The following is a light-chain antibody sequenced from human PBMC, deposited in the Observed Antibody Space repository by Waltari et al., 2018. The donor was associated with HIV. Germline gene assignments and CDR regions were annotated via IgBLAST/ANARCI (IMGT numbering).Light chain of an antibody. J-gene: IGLJ2*01. Sequence: SYELPQPPSVSVSPGQTASITCSGAKLGDKYACWYQQKPGQSPVLVIYQDSKRPSGIPERFSGSNSGNTATLTISGTQAMDEADYYCQAWDSSTAVFGGGTKLTVL. CDR1: KLGDKY. CDR3: QAWDSSTAV. V-gene: IGLV3-1*01. CDR2: QDS.